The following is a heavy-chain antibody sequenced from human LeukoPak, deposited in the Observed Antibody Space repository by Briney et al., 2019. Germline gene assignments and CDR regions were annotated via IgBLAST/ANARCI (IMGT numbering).Heavy chain of an antibody. D-gene: IGHD3-10*01. CDR3: ASYPLGSISLFPY. J-gene: IGHJ4*02. CDR2: IYYSGST. CDR1: GYSINSGHY. V-gene: IGHV4-38-2*02. Sequence: SETLSLTCTVSGYSINSGHYWGWIRQPPGKRLEWIGSIYYSGSTYYNPSLKSRVTISVDTSKNQFSLKLSSVTAADTAVYYCASYPLGSISLFPYWGQGTLVTVSS.